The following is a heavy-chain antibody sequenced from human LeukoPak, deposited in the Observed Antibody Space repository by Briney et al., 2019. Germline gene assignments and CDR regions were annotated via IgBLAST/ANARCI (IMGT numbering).Heavy chain of an antibody. CDR2: IYYSGST. CDR1: GGSISSYY. CDR3: ARVVWTTGTYYFDY. J-gene: IGHJ4*02. V-gene: IGHV4-59*01. D-gene: IGHD4-11*01. Sequence: PSETLSLTCTVSGGSISSYYWSWIRQPPGNGLEWIGYIYYSGSTNYNPSLKSRVTISVDTSKNQFSLKLSSVTAAVTAVYYCARVVWTTGTYYFDYWGQGTLVTVSS.